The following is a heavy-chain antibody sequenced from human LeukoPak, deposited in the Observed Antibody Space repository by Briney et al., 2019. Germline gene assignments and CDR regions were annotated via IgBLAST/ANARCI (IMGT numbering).Heavy chain of an antibody. CDR1: GFTFSSYA. V-gene: IGHV3-21*01. CDR2: ISSSSSYI. Sequence: GGSLRLSCAASGFTFSSYAMSWVRQAPGKGLEWVSSISSSSSYIYYADSVKGRFTISRDNAKNSLYLQMNSLRAEDTAVYYCARDDDINYYDSSGYYDYWGQGTLVTVSS. D-gene: IGHD3-22*01. CDR3: ARDDDINYYDSSGYYDY. J-gene: IGHJ4*02.